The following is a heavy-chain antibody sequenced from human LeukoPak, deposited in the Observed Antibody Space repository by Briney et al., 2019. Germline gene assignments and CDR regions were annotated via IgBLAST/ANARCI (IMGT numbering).Heavy chain of an antibody. CDR1: GFTFSSYS. J-gene: IGHJ6*03. D-gene: IGHD2-15*01. CDR2: IYYSGST. V-gene: IGHV4-59*01. CDR3: ARDGGPAGWQLGYYYYYYMDV. Sequence: PGGSLRLSCAASGFTFSSYSMNWVRQAPGKGLEWIGSIYYSGSTNYNPSLKSRVTISVDTSKNQFSLKLSSVTAADTAVYYCARDGGPAGWQLGYYYYYYMDVWGKGTTVTVSS.